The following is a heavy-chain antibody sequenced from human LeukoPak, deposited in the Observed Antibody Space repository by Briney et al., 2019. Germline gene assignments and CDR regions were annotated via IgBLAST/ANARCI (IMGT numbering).Heavy chain of an antibody. J-gene: IGHJ6*02. CDR2: INHSGST. CDR1: GGSLSGYY. V-gene: IGHV4-34*01. Sequence: PSETLSLTCAVYGGSLSGYYWSWIRQPPGKGLEWIGEINHSGSTNYNPSLKSRVTISVDTSKNQFSLKQSSVTAADTAVYYCARVPYCSGGSCNYYYYYGMDVWGQGTTVTVS. CDR3: ARVPYCSGGSCNYYYYYGMDV. D-gene: IGHD2-15*01.